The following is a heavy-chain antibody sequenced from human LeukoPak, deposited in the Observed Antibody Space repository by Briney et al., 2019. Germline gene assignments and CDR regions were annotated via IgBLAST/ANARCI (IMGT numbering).Heavy chain of an antibody. CDR3: ARGGGGRYRVYYYYYMDV. CDR1: GFTFSSYA. J-gene: IGHJ6*03. V-gene: IGHV3-30*11. Sequence: GGSLRLSCAASGFTFSSYAMHWVRQAPGKGLERVAVISYDGSNKYYADSVKGRFTISRNNSRNTLYLQMNSLRAEDTAVYYCARGGGGRYRVYYYYYMDVWGKGTTVTVSS. D-gene: IGHD3-9*01. CDR2: ISYDGSNK.